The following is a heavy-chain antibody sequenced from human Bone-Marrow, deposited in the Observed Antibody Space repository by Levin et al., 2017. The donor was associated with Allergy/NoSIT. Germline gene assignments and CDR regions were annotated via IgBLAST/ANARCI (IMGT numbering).Heavy chain of an antibody. V-gene: IGHV3-53*01. Sequence: GESLKISCAASGFTVSSNYMSWVRQAPGKGLEWVSVIYSGGSTYYADSVKGRFTISRDNSKNTLYLQMNSLRAEDTAVYYCAREGDRYYFDYWGQGTLVTVSS. J-gene: IGHJ4*02. CDR2: IYSGGST. D-gene: IGHD3-10*01. CDR3: AREGDRYYFDY. CDR1: GFTVSSNY.